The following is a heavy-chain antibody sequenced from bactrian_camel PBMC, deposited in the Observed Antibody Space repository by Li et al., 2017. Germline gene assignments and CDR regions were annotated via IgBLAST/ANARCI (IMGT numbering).Heavy chain of an antibody. Sequence: LVESGGGSVQAGGSLRLSCEVSGSTYSSYCMGWFRQAPGKEREGVANINRDGSTSVAGSVKGRFTISKDNGKSILYLQMNSLKPEDTAMYYCAADRCPYYRVIGEYRNWGQGTQVTVS. J-gene: IGHJ4*01. CDR3: AADRCPYYRVIGEYRN. D-gene: IGHD4*01. CDR2: INRDGST. V-gene: IGHV3S26*01. CDR1: GSTYSSYC.